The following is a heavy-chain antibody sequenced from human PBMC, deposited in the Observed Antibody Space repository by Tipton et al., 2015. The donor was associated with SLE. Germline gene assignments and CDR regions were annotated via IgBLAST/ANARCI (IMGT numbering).Heavy chain of an antibody. D-gene: IGHD6-19*01. CDR3: ARDLGAVAGIFDY. CDR2: ISSSSSYI. J-gene: IGHJ4*02. CDR1: GFTFSSYS. V-gene: IGHV3-21*01. Sequence: GSLRLSCAASGFTFSSYSMNWVRQAPGKGLEWVSSISSSSSYIYYADSVKGRFTISRDNSKNTLYLQMNSLRAEDTAVYYCARDLGAVAGIFDYWGQGTLVTVSS.